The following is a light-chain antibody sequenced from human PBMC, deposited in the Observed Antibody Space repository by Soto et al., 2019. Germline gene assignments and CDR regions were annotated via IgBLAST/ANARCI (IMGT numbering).Light chain of an antibody. Sequence: QSVLTQPRSVSGSPGQSVTISCTGASGDIGGYNYVSWYQHHPGKAPKLIIFDVNKRPSGVPDRFSGSKSGNTASLTISGLQPEDEADYYCCSYAGSFLVFGGGTKLTVL. J-gene: IGLJ2*01. CDR3: CSYAGSFLV. CDR1: SGDIGGYNY. CDR2: DVN. V-gene: IGLV2-11*01.